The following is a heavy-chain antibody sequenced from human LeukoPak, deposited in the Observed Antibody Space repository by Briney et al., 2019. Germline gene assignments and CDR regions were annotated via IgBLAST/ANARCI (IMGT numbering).Heavy chain of an antibody. V-gene: IGHV1-69*13. CDR2: IIPIFGTA. D-gene: IGHD4-17*01. Sequence: ASVKVSCKASGGTFSSYAISWVRQAPGQGLEWMGGIIPIFGTANYAQKFQGRVTITADESTSTAYVELSSLRSEDTAVYYCARVGVYGDYFDYWGQGTLVTVSS. J-gene: IGHJ4*02. CDR1: GGTFSSYA. CDR3: ARVGVYGDYFDY.